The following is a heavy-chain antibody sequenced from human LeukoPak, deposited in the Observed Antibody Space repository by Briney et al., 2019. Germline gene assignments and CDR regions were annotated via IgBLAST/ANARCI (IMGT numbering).Heavy chain of an antibody. CDR2: IYHSGST. V-gene: IGHV4-38-2*02. Sequence: SETLSLTCTVSGYSISSGYYWGWIRQPPGKGLEWIGSIYHSGSTYYNPPLKSRVTISVDTSKNQFSLKLSSVTAADTAVYYCARLRPPDYIDYWGQGTLVTVSS. D-gene: IGHD4/OR15-4a*01. J-gene: IGHJ4*02. CDR3: ARLRPPDYIDY. CDR1: GYSISSGYY.